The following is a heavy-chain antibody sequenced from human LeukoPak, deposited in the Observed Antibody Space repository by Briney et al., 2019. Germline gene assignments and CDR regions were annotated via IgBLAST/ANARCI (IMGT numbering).Heavy chain of an antibody. D-gene: IGHD2/OR15-2a*01. J-gene: IGHJ4*02. V-gene: IGHV3-21*01. CDR2: ISYTGTYI. Sequence: GGSLRLSCAASAFSLSAYNMNWVRQAPGKGLEWVSSISYTGTYIYYADSVKGRFTISRDNSKNTLYLQMNSLRTEDTAVYYCAKGGTTSSFFDYWGQGTLVTVSS. CDR1: AFSLSAYN. CDR3: AKGGTTSSFFDY.